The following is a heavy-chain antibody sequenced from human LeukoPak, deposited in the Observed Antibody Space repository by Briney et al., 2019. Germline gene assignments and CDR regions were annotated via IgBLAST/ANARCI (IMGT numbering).Heavy chain of an antibody. CDR3: ARDLEWLYPGGAFDI. V-gene: IGHV1-18*01. D-gene: IGHD3-3*01. J-gene: IGHJ3*02. CDR1: GYTFTSYG. CDR2: ISPYNDNT. Sequence: ASVKVSCKASGYTFTSYGISWVRQAPGQGLEWMGWISPYNDNTNYAQRLQGRVSMTTDTSTSTAYMELRSLRSDDTAVYYCARDLEWLYPGGAFDIWGQGTMVTVSS.